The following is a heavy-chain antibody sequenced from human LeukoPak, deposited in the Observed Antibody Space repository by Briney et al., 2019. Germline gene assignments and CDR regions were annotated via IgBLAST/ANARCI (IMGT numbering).Heavy chain of an antibody. J-gene: IGHJ3*02. Sequence: GASVKVSCKASGYTFTSYDIIWVRQATGQGLEWMGWMNPNSGNTGYAQKFQGRVTMTRNTSISTAYMELRSLRSEDTAVYYCARGIRWFGSTQSDAFDIWGQGTMVTVSS. V-gene: IGHV1-8*01. CDR3: ARGIRWFGSTQSDAFDI. CDR2: MNPNSGNT. D-gene: IGHD3-10*01. CDR1: GYTFTSYD.